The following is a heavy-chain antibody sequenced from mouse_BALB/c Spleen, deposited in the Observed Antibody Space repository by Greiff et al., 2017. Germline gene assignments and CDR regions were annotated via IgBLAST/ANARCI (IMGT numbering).Heavy chain of an antibody. CDR1: GYAFSSYW. CDR3: ARDASWFAY. Sequence: LVESGAELVRPGSSVKISCKASGYAFSSYWMNWVKQRPGQGLEWIGQIYPGDGDTNYNGKFKGKATLTADKSSSTAYMQLSSLTSEDSAVYFCARDASWFAYWGQGTLVTVSA. CDR2: IYPGDGDT. J-gene: IGHJ3*01. V-gene: IGHV1-80*01.